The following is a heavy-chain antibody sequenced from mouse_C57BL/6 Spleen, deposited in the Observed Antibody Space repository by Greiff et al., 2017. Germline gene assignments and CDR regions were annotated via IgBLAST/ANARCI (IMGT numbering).Heavy chain of an antibody. Sequence: EVNVVESEGGLVQPGSSMKLSCTASGFTFSDYYMAWVRQVPEKGLEWVANINYDGSSTYYLDSLKSRFIISRDNAKNILYLQMSSLKSEDTATYYCARGGDYYGSTYFDYWGQGTTLTVSS. D-gene: IGHD1-1*01. CDR2: INYDGSST. V-gene: IGHV5-16*01. J-gene: IGHJ2*01. CDR3: ARGGDYYGSTYFDY. CDR1: GFTFSDYY.